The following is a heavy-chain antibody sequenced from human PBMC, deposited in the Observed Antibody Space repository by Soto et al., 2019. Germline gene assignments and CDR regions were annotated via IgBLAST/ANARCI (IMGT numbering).Heavy chain of an antibody. CDR2: INPSGGST. V-gene: IGHV1-46*01. D-gene: IGHD3-3*01. CDR3: ARTVYDFWSGYSGGGTNGMDV. J-gene: IGHJ6*02. CDR1: GYTFTSYY. Sequence: ASVKVSCKASGYTFTSYYMHWVRQAPGQGLEWMGIINPSGGSTSYAQKFQGRVTMTRDTSTSTVYMELSSLRSEDTAVYYCARTVYDFWSGYSGGGTNGMDVWGQGTTVTVSS.